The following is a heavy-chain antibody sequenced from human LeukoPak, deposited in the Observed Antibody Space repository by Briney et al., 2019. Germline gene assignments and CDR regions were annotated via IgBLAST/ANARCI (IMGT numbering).Heavy chain of an antibody. Sequence: GGSLRLSCAASGFTFSSYGMHWVRQAPGKGLEWVAVISYDGSNKYYADSVKGRFTISRDNSKNTLYLQMNSLRAEDTAVYYCAKGQGSSWFQGMDVWGQGTTVTVSS. CDR2: ISYDGSNK. CDR3: AKGQGSSWFQGMDV. D-gene: IGHD6-13*01. V-gene: IGHV3-30*18. CDR1: GFTFSSYG. J-gene: IGHJ6*02.